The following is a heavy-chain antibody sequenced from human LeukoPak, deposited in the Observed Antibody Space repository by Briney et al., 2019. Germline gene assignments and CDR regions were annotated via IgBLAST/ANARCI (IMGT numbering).Heavy chain of an antibody. D-gene: IGHD6-13*01. J-gene: IGHJ4*02. Sequence: SETLSLTCTVSGGSIRGYFWTWIRQPPGKGLGWIGYIYYSGSTNYNPSLKSRVTIAVDTSKNQFSLRLSSVPAADTAVYYCAMAYSSSWYYFDYWGQGTLVTVSS. CDR2: IYYSGST. CDR3: AMAYSSSWYYFDY. V-gene: IGHV4-59*01. CDR1: GGSIRGYF.